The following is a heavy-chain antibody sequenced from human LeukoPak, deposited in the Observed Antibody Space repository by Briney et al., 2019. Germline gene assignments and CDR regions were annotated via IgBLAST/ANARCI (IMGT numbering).Heavy chain of an antibody. J-gene: IGHJ4*02. CDR2: VSGNGVST. V-gene: IGHV3-23*01. D-gene: IGHD5-18*01. CDR1: GFTFSNYA. CDR3: VRGDTYGRY. Sequence: GGSLRLSCAASGFTFSNYAMSWVRQAPGKGLEWVSAVSGNGVSTYYADSVKGRFTISRDNSKNTLYLQMNSLRAEDTAVYYCVRGDTYGRYWGQGTLVTVSS.